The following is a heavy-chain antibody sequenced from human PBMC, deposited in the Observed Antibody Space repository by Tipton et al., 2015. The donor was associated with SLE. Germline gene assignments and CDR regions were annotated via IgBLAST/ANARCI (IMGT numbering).Heavy chain of an antibody. CDR2: IFYSGRT. CDR3: ARYRAAGYFDY. J-gene: IGHJ4*02. V-gene: IGHV4-59*01. Sequence: TLSLTCTVSGGSISSYYWNWIRQPPGKGLEWIGYIFYSGRTNYNPSLKSRVTISVDTSKNQFSLKLSSVTAADTAVYYCARYRAAGYFDYWGQGTLVTVSS. D-gene: IGHD6-13*01. CDR1: GGSISSYY.